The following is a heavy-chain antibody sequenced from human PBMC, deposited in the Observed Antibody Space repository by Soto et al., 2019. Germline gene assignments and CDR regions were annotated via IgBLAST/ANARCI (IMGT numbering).Heavy chain of an antibody. Sequence: QVQLQESGPGLVKPSQTLSLTCTVSGGSISSGGYYWSWIRQHPGQGLEWVGYIYYSGSTYYNPSRRSRVTISVDTSKNQFSLKLSSVTAADTAVYYCAGNTKGSSRYYYLDYWGQGTLGTVSS. CDR2: IYYSGST. CDR1: GGSISSGGYY. J-gene: IGHJ4*02. V-gene: IGHV4-31*03. D-gene: IGHD3-22*01. CDR3: AGNTKGSSRYYYLDY.